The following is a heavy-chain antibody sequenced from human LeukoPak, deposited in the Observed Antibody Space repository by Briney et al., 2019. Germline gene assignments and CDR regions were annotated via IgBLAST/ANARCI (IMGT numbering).Heavy chain of an antibody. J-gene: IGHJ6*03. V-gene: IGHV4-34*01. CDR1: GGSFSGYY. CDR3: ARANYDFWSGYYRNYYYYMDV. CDR2: INHSGST. D-gene: IGHD3-3*01. Sequence: SETLSLTCAVYGGSFSGYYWSWIRQPPGKGLEWIGEINHSGSTNYNPSLKSRVTISVDASKNQFSLKLSSVTAADTAVYYCARANYDFWSGYYRNYYYYMDVWGKGTTVTVSS.